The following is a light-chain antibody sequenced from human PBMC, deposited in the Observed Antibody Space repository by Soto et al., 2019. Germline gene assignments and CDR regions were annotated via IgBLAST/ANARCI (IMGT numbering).Light chain of an antibody. Sequence: DIQMTQSPSSVSASVGDRDTITCRAWQGTYNWLAWYQQKPGGAPKFLIYAAASLPSGVPARFNGSGSKTDFPLAISSQQPEDPATYYCQQGNSFPLTSGPGTKVDIK. CDR1: QGTYNW. CDR3: QQGNSFPLT. J-gene: IGKJ3*01. V-gene: IGKV1-12*01. CDR2: AAA.